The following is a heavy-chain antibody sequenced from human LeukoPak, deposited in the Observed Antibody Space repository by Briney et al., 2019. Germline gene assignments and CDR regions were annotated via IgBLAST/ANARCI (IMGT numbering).Heavy chain of an antibody. D-gene: IGHD3-9*01. J-gene: IGHJ4*02. CDR3: ARDRPSGATGYY. CDR1: GFTFSSYA. V-gene: IGHV3-23*01. Sequence: GGSLRLSCAASGFTFSSYAMSWVRQAPGKGLEWVSAISGSGGSTYYADSVKGRFAISRDNSKNTLDLQMNSLRAEDTAVYYCARDRPSGATGYYWGQGTLVTVSS. CDR2: ISGSGGST.